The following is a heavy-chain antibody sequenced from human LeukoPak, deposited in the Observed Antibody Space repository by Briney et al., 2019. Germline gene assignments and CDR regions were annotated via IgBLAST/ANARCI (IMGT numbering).Heavy chain of an antibody. CDR1: GGSISSYY. D-gene: IGHD6-19*01. CDR3: ARTLAVAGYYYYYGMDV. CDR2: IYTSGST. V-gene: IGHV4-4*07. Sequence: NPSETLTLTCTVSGGSISSYYWSWIRQPAGKGLEWIGRIYTSGSTNYNPSLKSRVTMSVDTSKNQFSLKLSSVTAADTAVYYCARTLAVAGYYYYYGMDVWGQGTTVTVSS. J-gene: IGHJ6*02.